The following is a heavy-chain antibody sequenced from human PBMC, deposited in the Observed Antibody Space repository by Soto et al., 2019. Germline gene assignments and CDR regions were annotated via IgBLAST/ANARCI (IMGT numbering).Heavy chain of an antibody. V-gene: IGHV3-30-3*01. CDR3: AKGPNGDYSFFDP. Sequence: PGGSLRLSCAASGFTYSTYTMHWVRQAPGKGLEWVAVISYDVNNKFYADSVKGRFTISRDSTKQTLYLQMNSLRAEDTAVYYCAKGPNGDYSFFDPWGQGTLVTVSS. CDR1: GFTYSTYT. CDR2: ISYDVNNK. J-gene: IGHJ5*02. D-gene: IGHD4-17*01.